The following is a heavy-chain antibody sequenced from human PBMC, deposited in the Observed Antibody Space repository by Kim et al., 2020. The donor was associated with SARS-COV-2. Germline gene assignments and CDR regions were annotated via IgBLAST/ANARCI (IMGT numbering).Heavy chain of an antibody. V-gene: IGHV3-74*01. Sequence: GGSLRLSCAASGFTFSSYWMHWVRQAPGKGLVWVSRINSDGSSTSYADSVKGRFTISRDNAKNTLYLQMNSLRAEDTAVYYCARDQVISTDAYDDFWSGYRLSYYYGMDVWGQGPTVTVPS. J-gene: IGHJ6*02. CDR1: GFTFSSYW. CDR3: ARDQVISTDAYDDFWSGYRLSYYYGMDV. CDR2: INSDGSST. D-gene: IGHD3-3*01.